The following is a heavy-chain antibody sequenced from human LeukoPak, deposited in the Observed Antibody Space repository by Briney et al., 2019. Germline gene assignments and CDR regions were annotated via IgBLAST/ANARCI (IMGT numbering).Heavy chain of an antibody. D-gene: IGHD2-2*02. CDR1: GRSISSSSYY. CDR3: ASPPQYCSSTSCYMVY. Sequence: NSSETLSLTCTVSGRSISSSSYYWGWIRQPPGKGLEWIGSIYYSGSTYYNPSLKSRVTISVDTSKNQFSLKLSSVTAADTAVYYCASPPQYCSSTSCYMVYWGQGTLVTVSS. V-gene: IGHV4-39*01. CDR2: IYYSGST. J-gene: IGHJ4*02.